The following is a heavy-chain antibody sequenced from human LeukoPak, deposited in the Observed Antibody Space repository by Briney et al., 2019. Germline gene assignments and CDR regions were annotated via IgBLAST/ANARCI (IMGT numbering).Heavy chain of an antibody. CDR1: GFTFSSYA. CDR2: MSTSGGST. CDR3: ARAVDFWSGYPQPNWFYP. V-gene: IGHV3-23*01. D-gene: IGHD3-3*01. J-gene: IGHJ5*02. Sequence: GGSLGLSCAASGFTFSSYAMSWVRQAPGKGLEWVSTMSTSGGSTYYADSVKGRFTISRDNSKNTLFLHMNSLRAEDTAVYYCARAVDFWSGYPQPNWFYPWGQGTLVTVSS.